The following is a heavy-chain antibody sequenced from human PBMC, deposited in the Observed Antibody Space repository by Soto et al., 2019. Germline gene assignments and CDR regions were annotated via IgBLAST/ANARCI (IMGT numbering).Heavy chain of an antibody. D-gene: IGHD1-26*01. CDR2: ISGSGGST. J-gene: IGHJ3*02. CDR1: GFTFSSYA. Sequence: GGSLRLSCAASGFTFSSYAMSWVRQAPGKGLEWVSAISGSGGSTYYADSVKGRFTISRDNSKNTLYLQMNSLRAEDTAVYYCAKDILGGWELPNDAFDIWGQGTMVTVSS. CDR3: AKDILGGWELPNDAFDI. V-gene: IGHV3-23*01.